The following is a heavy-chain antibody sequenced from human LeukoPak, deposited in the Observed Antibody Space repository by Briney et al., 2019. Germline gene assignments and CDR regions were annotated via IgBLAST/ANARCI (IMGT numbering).Heavy chain of an antibody. J-gene: IGHJ5*02. D-gene: IGHD6-6*01. CDR3: ASNGIAARLVWFDP. CDR2: INPNSGHT. Sequence: ASVKVSCKASGSSFTGYYIHWMRQAPAQGLEWMGWINPNSGHTGYAENFQGRVTMTRDTSISTAYMELSRLRSDDTAVYYCASNGIAARLVWFDPWGQGTLVTVSS. V-gene: IGHV1-2*02. CDR1: GSSFTGYY.